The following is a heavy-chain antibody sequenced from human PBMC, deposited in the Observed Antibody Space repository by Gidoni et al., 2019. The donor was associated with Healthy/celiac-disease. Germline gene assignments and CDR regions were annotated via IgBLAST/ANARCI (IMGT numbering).Heavy chain of an antibody. J-gene: IGHJ4*02. CDR3: EGAYSSSWRGFIDY. V-gene: IGHV4-39*01. D-gene: IGHD6-13*01. CDR1: VGSISSSSYY. CDR2: IYYSGST. Sequence: QLQLQESGPGLVTPSETLSPTCTVSVGSISSSSYYWGWIRQPPGKGLAWIGSIYYSGSTYYNPSLKSRVTISVDTSKNQFSLKLSSVTAADTAVYYCEGAYSSSWRGFIDYWGQGTLVTVSS.